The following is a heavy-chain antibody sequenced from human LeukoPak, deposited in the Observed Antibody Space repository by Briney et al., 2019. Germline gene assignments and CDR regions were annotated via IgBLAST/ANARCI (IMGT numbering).Heavy chain of an antibody. CDR2: INSDGRSI. V-gene: IGHV3-74*01. J-gene: IGHJ3*02. Sequence: GGSLRLSCAASGFTFSTNWMYWVRQAPGKGLVWVSRINSDGRSIGYADSVKGRFTISRDNAYNTLYLQMNSLRAEDTALYYCASGGRVCDIFDIWGQGTMVRVSS. D-gene: IGHD2-15*01. CDR1: GFTFSTNW. CDR3: ASGGRVCDIFDI.